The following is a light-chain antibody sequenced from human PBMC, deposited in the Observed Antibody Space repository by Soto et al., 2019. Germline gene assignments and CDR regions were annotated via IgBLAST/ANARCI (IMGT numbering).Light chain of an antibody. Sequence: DIQMTQSPSAMSASVGDSVTITCRASQDISNFLAWFQQKPGNVPKRLIYLASSLQSGVPSRFSGSGSGTEFTLTISSLQPEDFAVYYCQQYGSSGTFGQGTKVDIK. CDR3: QQYGSSGT. CDR2: LAS. V-gene: IGKV1-17*03. J-gene: IGKJ1*01. CDR1: QDISNF.